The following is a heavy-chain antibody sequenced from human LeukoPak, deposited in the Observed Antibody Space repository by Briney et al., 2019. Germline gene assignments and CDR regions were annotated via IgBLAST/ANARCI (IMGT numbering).Heavy chain of an antibody. Sequence: RGESLKISCKGSGYSFTSYWIGWVRQMPGKGLEWVSAISVSGGSTYYADSVKGRFTISRDNSKNTLYLQMNSLRAEDTAVYYWAKDLWGPIAVAGLDYWGQGTLVTVSS. D-gene: IGHD6-19*01. J-gene: IGHJ4*02. CDR2: ISVSGGST. CDR1: GYSFTSYW. CDR3: AKDLWGPIAVAGLDY. V-gene: IGHV3-23*01.